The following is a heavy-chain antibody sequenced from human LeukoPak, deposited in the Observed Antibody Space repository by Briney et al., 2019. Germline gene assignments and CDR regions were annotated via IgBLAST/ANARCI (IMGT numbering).Heavy chain of an antibody. CDR3: AKEGVVKTSRPYYFDF. V-gene: IGHV3-23*01. CDR1: AFTFSNYA. D-gene: IGHD2-15*01. Sequence: GGSLRLSCAASAFTFSNYAMTWVRQAPGKGLEWVSSISGIVSSTYYADSVKGRFTISRDNSKNTLYLQMNSLRAEDTAVYYCAKEGVVKTSRPYYFDFSGQGTLVTVSS. J-gene: IGHJ4*02. CDR2: ISGIVSST.